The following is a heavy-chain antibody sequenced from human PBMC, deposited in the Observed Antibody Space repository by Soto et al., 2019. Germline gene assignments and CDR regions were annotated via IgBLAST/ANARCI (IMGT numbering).Heavy chain of an antibody. V-gene: IGHV3-15*07. J-gene: IGHJ4*02. D-gene: IGHD3-22*01. CDR3: AAERAYFHDSNGYLSIDF. CDR1: GFSFSDAW. CDR2: VKSKTDGETA. Sequence: EVQLVESGGGLVKPGGSLRLSCAASGFSFSDAWLNWVRQAPGKGLEWVGRVKSKTDGETADYATFVKGRFTISRDESKNAMCLQENSLKTKDTDVYYCAAERAYFHDSNGYLSIDFWGQGTLVTVSS.